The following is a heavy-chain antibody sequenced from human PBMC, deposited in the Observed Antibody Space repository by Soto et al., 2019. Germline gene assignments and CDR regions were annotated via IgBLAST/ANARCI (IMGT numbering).Heavy chain of an antibody. D-gene: IGHD3-22*01. J-gene: IGHJ5*02. CDR1: GGSVSINSAA. Sequence: LSQTLSLTCAVSGGSVSINSAAWNWIRQSPSRGLEWLGRTYYRSKWYNDYAVSVKSRITINPDTSKNQFSLQLNSVTPEDTAVYYCAREGNNDSSGPQGWFDPWGQGTLVTVSS. CDR3: AREGNNDSSGPQGWFDP. CDR2: TYYRSKWYN. V-gene: IGHV6-1*01.